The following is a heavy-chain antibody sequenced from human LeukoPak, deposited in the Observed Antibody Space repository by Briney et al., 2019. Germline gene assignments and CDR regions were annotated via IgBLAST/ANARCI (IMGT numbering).Heavy chain of an antibody. D-gene: IGHD5-24*01. CDR2: IQTTGST. CDR1: GGSVTSKH. J-gene: IGHJ4*02. CDR3: AGQPRMASYFDF. V-gene: IGHV4-4*07. Sequence: SETLSLTCTVSGGSVTSKHWSWIRQPAGKGLEWIGRIQTTGSTNYNPTLESRVTMSVDTSKNQLSLRLTSVTAADTAIFYCAGQPRMASYFDFWGQGILVTVSS.